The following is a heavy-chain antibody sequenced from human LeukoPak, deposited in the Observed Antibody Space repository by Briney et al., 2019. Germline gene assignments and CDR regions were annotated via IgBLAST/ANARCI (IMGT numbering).Heavy chain of an antibody. Sequence: SETLSLTCTVSVGSISSGGYYWSWIRQHPGKGLEWIGYIYYSGSTYYNPSLKSRVTISVDTSKNQFSLKLSSVTAADTAVYYCARVTMVSGYMRDFDYWGQGTLVTVSS. CDR1: VGSISSGGYY. J-gene: IGHJ4*02. CDR2: IYYSGST. D-gene: IGHD5-12*01. CDR3: ARVTMVSGYMRDFDY. V-gene: IGHV4-31*03.